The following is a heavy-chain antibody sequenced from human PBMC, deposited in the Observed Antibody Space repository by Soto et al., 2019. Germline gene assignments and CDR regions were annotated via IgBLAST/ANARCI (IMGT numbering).Heavy chain of an antibody. CDR1: GDSVSSSTVA. CDR2: TYYRSKWYN. Sequence: SQTLSLTCAISGDSVSSSTVAWNWIRQSPSRGLEWLGRTYYRSKWYNDYAVSVRSRISINPDTSKNQFSLQLNSVTLEDTAVYYCARDGYSGYDHLDSWGQGILVTVSS. CDR3: ARDGYSGYDHLDS. V-gene: IGHV6-1*01. D-gene: IGHD5-12*01. J-gene: IGHJ4*02.